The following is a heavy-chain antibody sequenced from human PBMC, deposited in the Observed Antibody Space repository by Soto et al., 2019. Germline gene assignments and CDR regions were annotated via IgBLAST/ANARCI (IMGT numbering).Heavy chain of an antibody. CDR2: IYPGDSDT. Sequence: PGESLKISCKGSGYSFTSYWIGWVRQMPGKGLEWMGIIYPGDSDTRYSPSFQGQVTISADKSISTAYLQWSSLKASDTAMYYCARAYDADYYGSGGYFDSWGQGTLVTVSS. V-gene: IGHV5-51*01. D-gene: IGHD3-10*01. CDR1: GYSFTSYW. J-gene: IGHJ4*02. CDR3: ARAYDADYYGSGGYFDS.